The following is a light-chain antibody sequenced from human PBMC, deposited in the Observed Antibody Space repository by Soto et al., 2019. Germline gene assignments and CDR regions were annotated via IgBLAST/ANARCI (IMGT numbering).Light chain of an antibody. Sequence: DIQMTQSPSYVSASVGDRVTITCRASQGIKNWLAWYQQKPGKAPNLLIYTGSSLQSGVPARFSGSGSGTEFTLTISSLQPDDFATYYCQQYNTYSTFGQGTRLEIK. V-gene: IGKV1D-16*01. J-gene: IGKJ5*01. CDR1: QGIKNW. CDR3: QQYNTYST. CDR2: TGS.